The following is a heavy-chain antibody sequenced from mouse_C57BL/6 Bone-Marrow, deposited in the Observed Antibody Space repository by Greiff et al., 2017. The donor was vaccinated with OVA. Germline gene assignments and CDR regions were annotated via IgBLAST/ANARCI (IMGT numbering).Heavy chain of an antibody. J-gene: IGHJ2*01. CDR1: GYTFTSYW. Sequence: QVQLQQPGAELVKPGASVKLSCKASGYTFTSYWMHWVKQRPGRGLEWIGRIDPNRGGPTYNEKFKSKATLTVAKPSSPAYMQVRSLTSEDAAVYYWARSGVLGLRAASYLDYWGQGTTLTVSS. CDR2: IDPNRGGP. CDR3: ARSGVLGLRAASYLDY. D-gene: IGHD2-4*01. V-gene: IGHV1-72*01.